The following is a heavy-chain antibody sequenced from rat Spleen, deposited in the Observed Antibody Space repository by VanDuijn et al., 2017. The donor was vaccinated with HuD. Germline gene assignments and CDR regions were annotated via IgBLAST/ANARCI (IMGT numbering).Heavy chain of an antibody. Sequence: QVQLKESGPGLVQPSQTLSLTCTVSGFSLIRYNVHWVRQPPGKGLEWMGVIWSNGGTDYNSALKSRLSISRDTSKSQVFLKMNSLRPEDTAIYFCTSFYYYDGSYYYPFAYWGQGTLVTVSS. D-gene: IGHD1-12*02. CDR3: TSFYYYDGSYYYPFAY. CDR2: IWSNGGT. CDR1: GFSLIRYN. J-gene: IGHJ3*01. V-gene: IGHV2-1*01.